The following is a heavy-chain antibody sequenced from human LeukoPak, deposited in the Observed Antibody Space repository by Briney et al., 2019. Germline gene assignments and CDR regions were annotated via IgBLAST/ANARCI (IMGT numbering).Heavy chain of an antibody. J-gene: IGHJ4*02. D-gene: IGHD2-21*01. V-gene: IGHV3-21*01. CDR2: ITSSSSYI. CDR3: ARVIAPAAFDC. Sequence: GGSLRLSCAASGFTLSNYNINWVRQAPGKGLDWVSSITSSSSYIYYADSVKGRFTVSRDNAKNSLYLLMNRLRAEDTAMYYCARVIAPAAFDCWGQGTLVTVSS. CDR1: GFTLSNYN.